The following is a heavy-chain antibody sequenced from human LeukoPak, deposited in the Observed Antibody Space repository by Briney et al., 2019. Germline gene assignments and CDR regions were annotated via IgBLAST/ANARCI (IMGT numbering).Heavy chain of an antibody. V-gene: IGHV3-30*18. CDR3: AKDGGGEYYDSSGYFDY. D-gene: IGHD3-22*01. CDR2: TSYDGTNN. Sequence: SGRSLRLSRARSGFTFSRHGMHWVRHAPGKGPEWVAVTSYDGTNNYHADSAKGRFTISRDNSKNTLYLQMNSLRAEDTAVYYCAKDGGGEYYDSSGYFDYWGQGTLVTVSS. J-gene: IGHJ4*02. CDR1: GFTFSRHG.